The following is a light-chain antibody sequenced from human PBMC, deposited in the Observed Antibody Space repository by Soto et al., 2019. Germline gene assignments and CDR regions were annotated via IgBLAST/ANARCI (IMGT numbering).Light chain of an antibody. J-gene: IGKJ2*01. Sequence: DIQMTQSPSSLSASVGDRVTITCRASQSITSYLNWYQQKPGKAPKLLIYAVSSLQCGVPSRFSGSGSGTDFTLTISTMQPEDFATYYCQQSYSTPYTFGQGTKLEIK. CDR1: QSITSY. V-gene: IGKV1-39*01. CDR3: QQSYSTPYT. CDR2: AVS.